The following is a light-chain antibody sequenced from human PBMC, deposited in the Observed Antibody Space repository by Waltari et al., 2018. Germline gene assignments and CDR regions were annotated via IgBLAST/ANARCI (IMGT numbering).Light chain of an antibody. CDR1: QRIRSY. CDR2: AAS. CDR3: QQTYSNFRT. V-gene: IGKV1-39*01. Sequence: DIQMTQSPSSLPASVGDSVTITCRSSQRIRSYLNWYQQKPGQAPKLLIYAASSLQSGVSSRFSGSGFVTHFTLTINSVRPEEFALYYCQQTYSNFRTFGQRTKVEVK. J-gene: IGKJ1*01.